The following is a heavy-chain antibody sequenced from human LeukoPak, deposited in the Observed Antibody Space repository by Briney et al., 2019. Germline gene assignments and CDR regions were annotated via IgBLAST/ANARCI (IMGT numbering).Heavy chain of an antibody. J-gene: IGHJ5*02. D-gene: IGHD3-3*01. CDR1: GYTFTSYD. Sequence: ASVKVSCKASGYTFTSYDINWVRQATGQGLEWMGWMNLNSGNTGYAQKFQGRVTITRNTSISTAYMELSSLRSGDTAVYYCARVSRRITIFGVVISRWFDPWGQGTLVTVSS. V-gene: IGHV1-8*03. CDR3: ARVSRRITIFGVVISRWFDP. CDR2: MNLNSGNT.